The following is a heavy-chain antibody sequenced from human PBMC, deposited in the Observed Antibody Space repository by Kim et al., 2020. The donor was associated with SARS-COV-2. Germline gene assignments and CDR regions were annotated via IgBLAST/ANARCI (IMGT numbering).Heavy chain of an antibody. CDR1: GFTIRNYW. Sequence: GGSLRLSCAVSGFTIRNYWMSWVRQAPGKGLEWVALKTGDGSEEHYVDSVKGRFTISRDNAKNSLYLQMNRLRTEDTAMYYCAALDSVEVPGGIWGQGTLVTVSS. V-gene: IGHV3-7*01. J-gene: IGHJ4*02. D-gene: IGHD3-10*01. CDR2: KTGDGSEE. CDR3: AALDSVEVPGGI.